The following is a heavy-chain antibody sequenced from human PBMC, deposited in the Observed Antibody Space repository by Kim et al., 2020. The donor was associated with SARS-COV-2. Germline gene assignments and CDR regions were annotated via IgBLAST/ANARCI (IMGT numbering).Heavy chain of an antibody. Sequence: GGSLRLSCAASGFTFSSYAMHWVRQAPGKGLEWVAVISYDGSNKYYADSVKGRFTISRDNSKNTLYLQMNSLRAEDTAVYYCARDSVDWGQGTLVTVSS. V-gene: IGHV3-30*04. J-gene: IGHJ4*02. CDR1: GFTFSSYA. CDR3: ARDSVD. CDR2: ISYDGSNK. D-gene: IGHD2-15*01.